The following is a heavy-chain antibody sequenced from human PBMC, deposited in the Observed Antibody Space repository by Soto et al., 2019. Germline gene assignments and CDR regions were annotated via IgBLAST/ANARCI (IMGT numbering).Heavy chain of an antibody. V-gene: IGHV4-34*01. D-gene: IGHD3-10*01. CDR2: INHSGST. Sequence: PSETLSLTCAVYGGSFSGYYWSWIRQPPGKGLEWIGEINHSGSTNYNPSLKSRVTISVDTSKNQFSLKLSSVTAADTAVYYCARAVRGQYYFDYWGQGTLVTVSS. CDR3: ARAVRGQYYFDY. J-gene: IGHJ4*02. CDR1: GGSFSGYY.